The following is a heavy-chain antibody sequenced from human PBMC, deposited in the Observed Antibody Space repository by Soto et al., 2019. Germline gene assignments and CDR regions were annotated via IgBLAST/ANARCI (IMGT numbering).Heavy chain of an antibody. J-gene: IGHJ6*02. CDR1: GYTFTNYA. CDR2: ISAYSGDT. Sequence: VQLLQSGGEVRKPGASVKVSCKTSGYTFTNYAINWVRQAPGQGLQWMGWISAYSGDTKYAQRFQDRLTVTTDPSTTTAYMELRSLRPDDTAVYYCARDGRAFSIFGETMDVWGQGTTVTVSS. V-gene: IGHV1-18*01. CDR3: ARDGRAFSIFGETMDV. D-gene: IGHD3-3*01.